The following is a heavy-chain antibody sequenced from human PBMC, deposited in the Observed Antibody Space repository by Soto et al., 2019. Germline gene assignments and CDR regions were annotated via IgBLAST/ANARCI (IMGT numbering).Heavy chain of an antibody. Sequence: QLQLQESGSGLVKPSQTLSLTCAVSGGSISSGGYSWSWIRQPPGKGLEWIGYIYHSGSTYYNPSLKSRVTISVDRSKNQFSLKLSSVTAADTAVYYCARGGDYYDSSGYYSFDYWGQGTLVTVSS. CDR1: GGSISSGGYS. J-gene: IGHJ4*02. CDR3: ARGGDYYDSSGYYSFDY. V-gene: IGHV4-30-2*01. D-gene: IGHD3-22*01. CDR2: IYHSGST.